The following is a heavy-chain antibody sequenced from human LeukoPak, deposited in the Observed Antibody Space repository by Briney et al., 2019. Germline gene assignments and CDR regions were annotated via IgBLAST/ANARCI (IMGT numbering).Heavy chain of an antibody. Sequence: SETLSLTCTVSGGSISSGDYYWSWIRQPPGKGLEWIGYIYYSGSTNYNPSLKSRVTISVDTSKNQFSLKLSSVTAADTAVYYCAGRPRGYSGYDWSSYYYYGMDVWGQGTTVTVSS. CDR2: IYYSGST. CDR1: GGSISSGDYY. D-gene: IGHD5-12*01. CDR3: AGRPRGYSGYDWSSYYYYGMDV. V-gene: IGHV4-61*08. J-gene: IGHJ6*02.